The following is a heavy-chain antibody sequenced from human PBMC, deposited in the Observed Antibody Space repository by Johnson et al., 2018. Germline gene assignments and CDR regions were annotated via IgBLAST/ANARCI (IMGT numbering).Heavy chain of an antibody. D-gene: IGHD3-22*01. J-gene: IGHJ3*02. Sequence: QVQLQESGPGLVRPSQTLSLTCTVSGDSITSGGYSWTWIRHHPGKGLEWIGDIHYSGDTYYNPSLKSRVTISGDTSENQFSLRLSSVTAADTAVYYCARVAPGDYYDSFGAVDIWGPGTKVTVSA. CDR3: ARVAPGDYYDSFGAVDI. V-gene: IGHV4-31*03. CDR1: GDSITSGGYS. CDR2: IHYSGDT.